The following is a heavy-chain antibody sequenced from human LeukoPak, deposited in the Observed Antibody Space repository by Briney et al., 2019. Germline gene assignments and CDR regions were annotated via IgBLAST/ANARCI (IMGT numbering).Heavy chain of an antibody. D-gene: IGHD3-10*01. V-gene: IGHV4-34*01. Sequence: PSETLSLTCAVYGGSFSGYYWSWIRQPPGKGLEWIGEINHSGSTNYNPSLKSRVTISVDTSKNQFSLKLSSVTAADTAVYYCAAVPESYYTVYYFNYWGQGTLVTVSS. CDR3: AAVPESYYTVYYFNY. CDR2: INHSGST. J-gene: IGHJ4*02. CDR1: GGSFSGYY.